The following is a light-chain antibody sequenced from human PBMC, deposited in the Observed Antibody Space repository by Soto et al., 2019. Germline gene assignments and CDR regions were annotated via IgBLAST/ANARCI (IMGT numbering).Light chain of an antibody. V-gene: IGKV1-39*01. CDR3: QQSYG. CDR1: QSISSY. CDR2: AAS. J-gene: IGKJ5*01. Sequence: QMTQSPSSLSASVGDRVTITCRASQSISSYLNWYQQKPGKAPKLLIYAASSLQSGVPSRFSGSGSGTDFTLTISSLQPEDFATYYCQQSYGFGQGTRLEIK.